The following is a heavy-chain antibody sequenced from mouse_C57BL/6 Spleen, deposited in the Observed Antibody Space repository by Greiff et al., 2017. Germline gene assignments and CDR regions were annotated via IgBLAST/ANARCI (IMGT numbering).Heavy chain of an antibody. D-gene: IGHD2-1*01. CDR1: GYTFTSYW. Sequence: QVQLQQPGAELVKPGASVKMSCKASGYTFTSYWLTWVKQRPGQGLEWIGQIYPGDGDTNYNGKFKGKAPLTADKASSTAYIQPSSLTSEDSAVYFCAREGELLFAYWGQGTLVTVSA. CDR2: IYPGDGDT. CDR3: AREGELLFAY. V-gene: IGHV1-55*01. J-gene: IGHJ3*01.